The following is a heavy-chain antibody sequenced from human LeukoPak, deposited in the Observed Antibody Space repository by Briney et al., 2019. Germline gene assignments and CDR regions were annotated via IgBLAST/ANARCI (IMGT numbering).Heavy chain of an antibody. CDR1: GFTFDDYA. J-gene: IGHJ6*03. CDR3: AKDWQRGKRYCSSTSCYSPFYYYYMDV. Sequence: GGSLRLSCAASGFTFDDYAMHWVRQAPGKGLEWVSLISWDGGSTYYADSVKGRFTISRDNSKNSLYLQMNSLRAEDTALYYCAKDWQRGKRYCSSTSCYSPFYYYYMDVRGKGTTVTVSS. D-gene: IGHD2-2*01. CDR2: ISWDGGST. V-gene: IGHV3-43D*03.